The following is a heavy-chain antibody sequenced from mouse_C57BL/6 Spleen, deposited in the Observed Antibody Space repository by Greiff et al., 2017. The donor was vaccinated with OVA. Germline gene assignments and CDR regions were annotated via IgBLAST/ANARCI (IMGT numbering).Heavy chain of an antibody. V-gene: IGHV1-76*01. CDR2: IYPGSGHT. D-gene: IGHD4-1*01. CDR3: ARRENWEGFAD. CDR1: GYTFTDYY. Sequence: QVQLKQSGAELVRPGASVKLSCKASGYTFTDYYINWVKQRPGQGLEWIARIYPGSGHTYYNEKFKGKATLTAEKSSSTAYMQLSSLTSEDSAVDFCARRENWEGFADWGQGTLVTVSA. J-gene: IGHJ3*01.